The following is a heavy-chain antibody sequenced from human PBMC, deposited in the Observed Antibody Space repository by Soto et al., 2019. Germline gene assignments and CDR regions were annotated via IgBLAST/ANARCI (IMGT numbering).Heavy chain of an antibody. J-gene: IGHJ4*02. CDR3: ARVYCSGGRCCSFDY. V-gene: IGHV3-74*01. Sequence: EVQLVESGGGLVQPGGSLRLSCAASGFTFSSYWMHWVRQAPGKGPAWVSRINSDGSSTNYADSVKGRFTISRDNAKNTMYLHMKSLKVEDTAVYYCARVYCSGGRCCSFDYWGQGTLVTVSS. CDR2: INSDGSST. CDR1: GFTFSSYW. D-gene: IGHD2-15*01.